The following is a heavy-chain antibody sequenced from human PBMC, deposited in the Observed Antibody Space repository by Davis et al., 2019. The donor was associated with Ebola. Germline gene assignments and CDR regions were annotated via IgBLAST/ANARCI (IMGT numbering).Heavy chain of an antibody. D-gene: IGHD1-1*01. CDR2: INPHNGNT. Sequence: ASVKVSCKASGYTFTGYYMHWVRQAPAQGLEWMGWINPHNGNTNYGQNVQGRVTMTTDTSTNTAYLELSSLRSDDTAVYYCARAQFPTTSDHWGQGTLVTVSS. CDR1: GYTFTGYY. J-gene: IGHJ4*02. V-gene: IGHV1/OR15-2*02. CDR3: ARAQFPTTSDH.